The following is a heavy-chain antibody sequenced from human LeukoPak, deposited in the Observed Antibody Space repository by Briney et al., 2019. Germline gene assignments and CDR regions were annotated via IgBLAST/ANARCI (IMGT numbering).Heavy chain of an antibody. CDR1: GGSISSGSYY. D-gene: IGHD2-2*01. CDR3: ARVGYCSSTSCYLPKYYYYMDV. Sequence: SETLSLTCTVSGGSISSGSYYWSWIRQPAGKGLEWIGRIYTSGSTNYNPSLKSRVTISVDTSKNQFSLKLSSVTPADTAVYYCARVGYCSSTSCYLPKYYYYMDVWGKGTTVTVSS. J-gene: IGHJ6*03. V-gene: IGHV4-61*02. CDR2: IYTSGST.